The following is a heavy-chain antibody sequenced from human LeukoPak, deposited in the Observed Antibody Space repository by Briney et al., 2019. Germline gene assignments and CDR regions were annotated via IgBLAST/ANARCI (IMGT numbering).Heavy chain of an antibody. CDR1: GYSISSGYF. J-gene: IGHJ5*02. CDR3: ARDYRGRLSSSWYPNDNNWFDP. Sequence: PSETLSLTCTVSGYSISSGYFWGWIRQPPGKGLEWIGSIYHSGTTYYNPSLKSRVTISVDTSKNQFSLKLSSVTAADTAVYYCARDYRGRLSSSWYPNDNNWFDPWGQGTLVTVSS. V-gene: IGHV4-38-2*02. D-gene: IGHD6-13*01. CDR2: IYHSGTT.